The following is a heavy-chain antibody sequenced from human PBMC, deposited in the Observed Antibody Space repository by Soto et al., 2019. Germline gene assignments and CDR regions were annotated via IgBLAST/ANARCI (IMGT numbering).Heavy chain of an antibody. CDR2: INHRGST. V-gene: IGHV4-34*01. J-gene: IGHJ3*02. D-gene: IGHD6-19*01. Sequence: SETLSLTCAVYGGSFSGYYWSWIRQPPGKGLEWIGEINHRGSTNYNPSLKSRVTISVDTSKNQFSLKLSSVTAGDTAVYYCASWDSSGWYEDAFDIWGQGTMVTRSS. CDR3: ASWDSSGWYEDAFDI. CDR1: GGSFSGYY.